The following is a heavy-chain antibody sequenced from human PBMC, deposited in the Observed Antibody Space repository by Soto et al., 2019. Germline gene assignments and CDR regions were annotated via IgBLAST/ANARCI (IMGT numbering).Heavy chain of an antibody. D-gene: IGHD2-8*01. V-gene: IGHV3-11*06. J-gene: IGHJ6*02. Sequence: GGSLRLSCAASGFTFSDYYMSWIRQAPGKGLEWVSYISSSSSYTNYADSVKGRFTISRDNAKNSLYLQMNSLRAEDTAVYYCARGGPRGDIVLMVYALYGMDVWGQGTTVTVSS. CDR2: ISSSSSYT. CDR1: GFTFSDYY. CDR3: ARGGPRGDIVLMVYALYGMDV.